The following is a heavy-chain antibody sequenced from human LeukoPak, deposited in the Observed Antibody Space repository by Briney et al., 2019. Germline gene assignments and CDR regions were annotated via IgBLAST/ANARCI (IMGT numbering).Heavy chain of an antibody. CDR1: GCSFTSYW. Sequence: GESLKISCKCSGCSFTSYWIGWVRQMPVKGLEWMGIIYPGDSDTRYSPSFQGQVTISADKSISTAYLQWSSLKASDTAMYYCARRTPAGDVDYWGQGTLVTVSS. V-gene: IGHV5-51*01. D-gene: IGHD7-27*01. CDR3: ARRTPAGDVDY. CDR2: IYPGDSDT. J-gene: IGHJ4*02.